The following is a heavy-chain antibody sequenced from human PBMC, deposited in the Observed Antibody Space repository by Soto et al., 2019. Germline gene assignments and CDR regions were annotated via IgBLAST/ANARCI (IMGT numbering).Heavy chain of an antibody. J-gene: IGHJ3*02. CDR3: AKTGITGTDDALDI. D-gene: IGHD1-20*01. Sequence: GVSLRLSCAASEFTCGDFYGSWICQAPGKGLEWVSYISSSGSTIYYADSVKGRFTISRDNAKNSLYLQMNSLRAEDTAVYYCAKTGITGTDDALDIWVQGTMVTVSS. V-gene: IGHV3-11*01. CDR2: ISSSGSTI. CDR1: EFTCGDFY.